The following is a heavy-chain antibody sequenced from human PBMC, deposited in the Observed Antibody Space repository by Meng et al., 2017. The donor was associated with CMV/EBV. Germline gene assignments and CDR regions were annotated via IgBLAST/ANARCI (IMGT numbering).Heavy chain of an antibody. CDR1: GFTVSSNY. D-gene: IGHD3-3*01. V-gene: IGHV3-15*01. J-gene: IGHJ6*02. Sequence: GESLKISCAASGFTVSSNYMSWVRQAPGKGLEWVGRIKSKTDGGTTDYAAPVKGRFTISRDDSKNTLYLQMNSLKTEDTAVYYCTTDQPVHYDFWSGYTSRDYYYYGMDVWGQGTTVTVSS. CDR3: TTDQPVHYDFWSGYTSRDYYYYGMDV. CDR2: IKSKTDGGTT.